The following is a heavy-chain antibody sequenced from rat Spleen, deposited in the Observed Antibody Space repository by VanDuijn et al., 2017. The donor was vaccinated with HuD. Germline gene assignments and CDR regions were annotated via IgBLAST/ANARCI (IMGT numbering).Heavy chain of an antibody. D-gene: IGHD1-12*01. CDR2: INTDGGGT. CDR3: ARHSLLVMDPMDA. CDR1: GFTFSSYW. J-gene: IGHJ4*01. Sequence: EVQLVESGGGLVQPGRSMKLSCAASGFTFSSYWMYWIRQAPGKGLEWVSSINTDGGGTYYPDSVKGRFTISRDNAKSTLYLQMDSLRSEDTATYYCARHSLLVMDPMDAWGQGASVTVSS. V-gene: IGHV5-58*01.